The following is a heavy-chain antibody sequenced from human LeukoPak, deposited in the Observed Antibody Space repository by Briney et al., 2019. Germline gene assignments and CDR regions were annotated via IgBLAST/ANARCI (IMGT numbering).Heavy chain of an antibody. CDR2: ISGSGGST. J-gene: IGHJ4*02. Sequence: GGSLRLSCAASGFTFSSYAMSWLRQAPGKGLEWVSAISGSGGSTYYADSVKGRFTISRDNSKNTLYLQMNSLRAEDTAVYYCAKSLVGAVGYDYWGQGTLVTVSS. D-gene: IGHD1-26*01. CDR1: GFTFSSYA. CDR3: AKSLVGAVGYDY. V-gene: IGHV3-23*01.